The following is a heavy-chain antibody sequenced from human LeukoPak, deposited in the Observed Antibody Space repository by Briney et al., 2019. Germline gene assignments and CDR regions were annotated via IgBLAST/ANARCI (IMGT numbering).Heavy chain of an antibody. V-gene: IGHV4-59*08. CDR1: GGSFSTYY. J-gene: IGHJ4*02. CDR3: ARHPTFYDILTGAYFDY. Sequence: SETLSLTCTVSGGSFSTYYWSWIRQSPGKGLEWIGYMYYSGITHYTPPPKSRSTISIDTSKSQSSLSLTSVTAADTAVYYCARHPTFYDILTGAYFDYWGQGTLVTVSS. CDR2: MYYSGIT. D-gene: IGHD3-9*01.